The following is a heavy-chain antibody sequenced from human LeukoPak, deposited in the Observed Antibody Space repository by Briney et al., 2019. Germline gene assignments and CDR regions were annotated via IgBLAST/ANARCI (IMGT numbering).Heavy chain of an antibody. CDR1: GFALSSYY. V-gene: IGHV3-7*04. Sequence: QPGGSLRLSCAASGFALSSYYMGWVRQAPGKGLEWVANIKQDGSEKYYVDSVRGRFTISRDNAKNSLYLQMNSLGAEDTAVYYCARDGSGKYYPGPTDYWGQGTLVTVSS. CDR3: ARDGSGKYYPGPTDY. D-gene: IGHD3-10*01. CDR2: IKQDGSEK. J-gene: IGHJ4*02.